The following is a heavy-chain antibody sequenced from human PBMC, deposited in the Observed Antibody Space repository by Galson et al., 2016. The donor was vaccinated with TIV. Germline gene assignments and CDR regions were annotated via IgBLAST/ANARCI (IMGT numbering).Heavy chain of an antibody. Sequence: SLRLSCAASGFTFSGYSMNWVRQAPGKGLEWVSIISTGDRYIYYADSVKGRFIISRDNAKNFLYLQLNSLSAEDTAIYYCARSADDYNLHFNLWGQGTLVTVAS. D-gene: IGHD5-24*01. CDR2: ISTGDRYI. CDR3: ARSADDYNLHFNL. J-gene: IGHJ4*02. V-gene: IGHV3-21*04. CDR1: GFTFSGYS.